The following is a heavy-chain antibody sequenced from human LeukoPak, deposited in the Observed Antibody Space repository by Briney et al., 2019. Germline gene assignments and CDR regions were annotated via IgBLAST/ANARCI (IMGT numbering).Heavy chain of an antibody. CDR1: GFTVRSNY. Sequence: GGSLRLSCAASGFTVRSNYVSWVRQAPGKGLEWVSVIYSGGSTYYADSVKGRFTFSRHNSKNTLYLQMNSLRPEDTAVYYCARGSVLDAFDIWGQGTMVTVSS. V-gene: IGHV3-53*04. CDR3: ARGSVLDAFDI. CDR2: IYSGGST. J-gene: IGHJ3*02.